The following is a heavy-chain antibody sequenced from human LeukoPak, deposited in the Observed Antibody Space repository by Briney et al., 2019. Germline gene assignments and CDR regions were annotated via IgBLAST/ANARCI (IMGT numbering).Heavy chain of an antibody. CDR3: AREPGDGGYDNFDY. D-gene: IGHD5-12*01. J-gene: IGHJ4*02. Sequence: ASVKVSSKASGYTFTDYYFNWVRQPPGEGLVWMGWINPNSGGTNYAQKFQGRVTMTRDTSISTAYMELSRLRADDTAVYYCAREPGDGGYDNFDYWGQGTLVTVSS. CDR1: GYTFTDYY. V-gene: IGHV1-2*02. CDR2: INPNSGGT.